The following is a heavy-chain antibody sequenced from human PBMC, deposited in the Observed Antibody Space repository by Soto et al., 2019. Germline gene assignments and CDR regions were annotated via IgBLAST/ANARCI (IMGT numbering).Heavy chain of an antibody. CDR2: IYPGDSDT. Sequence: GESLKISCKGSGYSFTSYWIGWVRQMPGKGLEWMGIIYPGDSDTRYSPSFQGQVTISADKSISTAYLQWSSLKASDTAMYYCARHGYSSGWYTDYDGMDVWGQGTTVTVSS. V-gene: IGHV5-51*01. CDR3: ARHGYSSGWYTDYDGMDV. CDR1: GYSFTSYW. D-gene: IGHD6-19*01. J-gene: IGHJ6*02.